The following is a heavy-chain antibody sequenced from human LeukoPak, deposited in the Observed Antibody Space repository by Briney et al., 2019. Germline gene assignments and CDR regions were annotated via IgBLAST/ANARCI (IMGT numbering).Heavy chain of an antibody. CDR1: GFPFSSHG. CDR2: ISSSGSTI. Sequence: GGTLRLSCAASGFPFSSHGMSWVRQAPGKGLEWVSYISSSGSTIYYADSVKGQFTISRDNAKNSLYLQMNSLRAEDTAVYYCAELGITMIGGVWGKGTTVTISS. CDR3: AELGITMIGGV. V-gene: IGHV3-48*04. J-gene: IGHJ6*04. D-gene: IGHD3-10*02.